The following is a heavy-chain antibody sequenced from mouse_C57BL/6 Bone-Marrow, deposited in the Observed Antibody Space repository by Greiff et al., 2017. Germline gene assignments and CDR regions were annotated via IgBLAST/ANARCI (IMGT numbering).Heavy chain of an antibody. CDR1: GYTFTSYW. Sequence: QVQLQQPGAELVKPGASVKVSCKASGYTFTSYWMHWVKQRPGHGLEWIGRIHPSDSDTTYNQTFKGKATVTVDKSSSTAYMQLSSLTSEDSAVYYCAISPIYDGYYVFAYWGQGTLVTVSA. CDR2: IHPSDSDT. CDR3: AISPIYDGYYVFAY. V-gene: IGHV1-74*01. D-gene: IGHD2-3*01. J-gene: IGHJ3*01.